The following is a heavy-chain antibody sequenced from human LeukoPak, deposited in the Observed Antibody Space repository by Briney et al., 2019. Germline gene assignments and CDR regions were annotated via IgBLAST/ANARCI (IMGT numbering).Heavy chain of an antibody. CDR1: GFTFSSYG. CDR3: AKDRDIVVVTATPYYFDY. D-gene: IGHD2-21*02. J-gene: IGHJ4*02. V-gene: IGHV3-30*02. CDR2: IRYDGSNK. Sequence: GGSLRLSCAASGFTFSSYGMHWVRQAPGKGLEWVAFIRYDGSNKYYADSVKGRFTISRDNSKNTLYLQMNSLRAEDTAVYYCAKDRDIVVVTATPYYFDYWGQGTLVTVSS.